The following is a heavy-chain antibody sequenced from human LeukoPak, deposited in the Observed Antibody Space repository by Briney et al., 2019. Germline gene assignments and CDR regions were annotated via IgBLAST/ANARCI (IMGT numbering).Heavy chain of an antibody. Sequence: SETLSLTCTVSGGSISSSSYYWGWIRQPPGKGLEWIGSIYYSGSTYYNPSLKSRVTMSVVTSKNQFSLKLSSVTAADTAVYYCARRRNPSYYGSGSYNWFDPWGQGTLVTVSS. V-gene: IGHV4-39*07. CDR1: GGSISSSSYY. D-gene: IGHD3-10*01. J-gene: IGHJ5*02. CDR3: ARRRNPSYYGSGSYNWFDP. CDR2: IYYSGST.